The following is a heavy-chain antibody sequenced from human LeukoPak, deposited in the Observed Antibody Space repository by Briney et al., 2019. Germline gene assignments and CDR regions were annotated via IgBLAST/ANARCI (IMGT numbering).Heavy chain of an antibody. CDR2: FHNSGTS. CDR3: TRGAGWLIDY. Sequence: KPSETLSLTCTVSGDSISDYYRGWIRQPPGKGLEWIGYFHNSGTSTYNPSLKSRVTISADTSKNQFSLKLNSLTTADTAVYYCTRGAGWLIDYWGQGTLVTVSS. V-gene: IGHV4-59*01. D-gene: IGHD3-16*01. CDR1: GDSISDYY. J-gene: IGHJ4*02.